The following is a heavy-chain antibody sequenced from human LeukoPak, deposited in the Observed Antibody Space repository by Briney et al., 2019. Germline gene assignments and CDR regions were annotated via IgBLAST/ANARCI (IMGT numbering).Heavy chain of an antibody. V-gene: IGHV4-34*01. CDR1: GGSFSGYY. J-gene: IGHJ6*04. D-gene: IGHD3-10*01. Sequence: SETLSLTCAVYGGSFSGYYWSWIRQPPGKGLEWIGEINHSGSTNYNPSLKSRVTISVDASKNQFSLKLSSVTAADTAVYYCARGSKSVVRGVINYYGMDVWGKGTTVTVSS. CDR2: INHSGST. CDR3: ARGSKSVVRGVINYYGMDV.